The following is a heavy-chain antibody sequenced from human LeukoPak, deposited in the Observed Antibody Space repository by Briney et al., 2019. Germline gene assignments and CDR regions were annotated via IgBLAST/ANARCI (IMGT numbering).Heavy chain of an antibody. CDR1: GFTFSSHG. CDR3: AKDRGGSSQLGDAFDV. V-gene: IGHV3-23*01. CDR2: ITGSGANA. Sequence: GGSLRLSCAASGFTFSSHGMNWVRQAPGKGLEWVSGITGSGANAYYADSVKGRFTISRDNSRNTLYLQMNSLRAEDTALYYCAKDRGGSSQLGDAFDVWGHGTMVTVSS. D-gene: IGHD2-15*01. J-gene: IGHJ3*01.